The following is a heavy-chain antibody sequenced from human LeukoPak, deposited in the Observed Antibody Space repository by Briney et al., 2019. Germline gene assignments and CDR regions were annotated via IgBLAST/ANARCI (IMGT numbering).Heavy chain of an antibody. CDR3: AREPVYYDSSGYYYYYYGMDV. D-gene: IGHD3-22*01. Sequence: GGSLRLSCAASGFTFSSYWMSWVRQAPGKGLEWVAVIWYDGSNKYYADSVKGRFTISRDNSKNTLYLQMNSLRAEDTAVYYCAREPVYYDSSGYYYYYYGMDVWGQGTTVTVSS. J-gene: IGHJ6*02. CDR2: IWYDGSNK. CDR1: GFTFSSYW. V-gene: IGHV3-33*08.